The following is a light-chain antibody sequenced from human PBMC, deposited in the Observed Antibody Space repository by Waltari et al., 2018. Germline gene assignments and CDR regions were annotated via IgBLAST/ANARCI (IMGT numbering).Light chain of an antibody. CDR3: QTGGHGTWV. Sequence: QLVLTQSPSASASLGASVKLTCTLSSGHINNVIAWLQQRPEKGPRYLMKVNSDGSHNKGDDIPDRFSGSGSGAEHYLSISSLQSEDEADYICQTGGHGTWVFGGGTKLTVL. CDR2: VNSDGSH. V-gene: IGLV4-69*01. J-gene: IGLJ3*02. CDR1: SGHINNV.